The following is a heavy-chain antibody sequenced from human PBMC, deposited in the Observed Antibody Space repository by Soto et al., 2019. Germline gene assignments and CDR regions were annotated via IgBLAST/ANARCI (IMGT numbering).Heavy chain of an antibody. CDR2: IIGSGGST. D-gene: IGHD3-16*01. Sequence: EVQLLESGGGVVQPGWSLRLSCAASGFTFSSYAMSWVRQAPGQGLEWVSAIIGSGGSTYYADYVKGRFTITRDNSKNTPYLQMNSLRAYDTAVEYCAKLDPRRGLVRWGSFDYWGQGTMVTVSS. CDR1: GFTFSSYA. J-gene: IGHJ4*02. V-gene: IGHV3-23*01. CDR3: AKLDPRRGLVRWGSFDY.